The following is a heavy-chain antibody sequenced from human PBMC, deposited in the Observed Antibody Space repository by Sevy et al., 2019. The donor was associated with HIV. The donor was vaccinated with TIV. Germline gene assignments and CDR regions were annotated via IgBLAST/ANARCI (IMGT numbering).Heavy chain of an antibody. CDR3: ARAVRNPHKGTFDY. CDR2: IYYSGST. CDR1: GGSISSGGYY. D-gene: IGHD1-1*01. J-gene: IGHJ4*02. Sequence: SETLSLTCTVSGGSISSGGYYWSWIRQHPGKGLEWIGYIYYSGSTYYNPSLKSRVTISVDTSKNQFSLKLSSVTAADTAVYYCARAVRNPHKGTFDYWGQGTLVTVSS. V-gene: IGHV4-31*03.